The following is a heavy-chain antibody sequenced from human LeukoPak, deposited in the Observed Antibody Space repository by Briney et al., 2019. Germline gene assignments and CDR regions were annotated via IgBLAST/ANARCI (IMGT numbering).Heavy chain of an antibody. J-gene: IGHJ4*02. CDR3: ARKRGSGWSPIDY. CDR2: ISSSASII. Sequence: PGGSLRLSCAASGFAFSSYEMNWVRQAPGKGLEWVSYISSSASIIYYADSVKGRFTIPRDNAKNSLYLQMNSLRAEDTAVYYCARKRGSGWSPIDYWGQGTLVTVSS. CDR1: GFAFSSYE. D-gene: IGHD6-19*01. V-gene: IGHV3-48*03.